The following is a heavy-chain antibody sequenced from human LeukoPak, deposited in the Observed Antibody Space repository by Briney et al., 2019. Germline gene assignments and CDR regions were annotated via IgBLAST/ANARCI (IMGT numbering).Heavy chain of an antibody. CDR2: IYYSGST. Sequence: SETLSLTCTVSGGSISSYYWSWIRQPPGKGLKWIGYIYYSGSTNYNPSLKSRVTISVDTSKNQFSLKLSSVTAADTAVYYSARGGSMIAYYDFWSGTRGFDHWGQGHLVTVSS. CDR1: GGSISSYY. D-gene: IGHD3-3*01. CDR3: ARGGSMIAYYDFWSGTRGFDH. J-gene: IGHJ4*02. V-gene: IGHV4-59*01.